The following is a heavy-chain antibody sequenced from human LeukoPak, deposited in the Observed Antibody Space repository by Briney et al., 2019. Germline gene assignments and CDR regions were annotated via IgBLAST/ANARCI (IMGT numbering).Heavy chain of an antibody. CDR2: IDPSDSYT. V-gene: IGHV5-10-1*01. J-gene: IGHJ4*02. CDR1: GYTFITYW. CDR3: ARMSGFDIDY. D-gene: IGHD5-12*01. Sequence: GESLKISCKASGYTFITYWITWVRQMPGKGLEWMGRIDPSDSYTNYSPSFQGHVTISVDKSISTAYLQWSSLKASDTAVYYCARMSGFDIDYWGQGTLVTVSS.